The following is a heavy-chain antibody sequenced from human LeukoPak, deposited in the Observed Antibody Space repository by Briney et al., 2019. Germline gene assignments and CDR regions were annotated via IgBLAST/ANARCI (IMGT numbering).Heavy chain of an antibody. CDR3: ARLLEPGYSSGWNAGY. V-gene: IGHV5-51*01. J-gene: IGHJ4*02. CDR2: IYPGDSDT. D-gene: IGHD6-19*01. Sequence: GESLKISCKGSGYSFTSYWIGWVRQMPGKGLEWMGIIYPGDSDTRYSPSFQGQVTISADKSISTAYLQWSSLKASDTAMYYCARLLEPGYSSGWNAGYWGQGTLVTVSS. CDR1: GYSFTSYW.